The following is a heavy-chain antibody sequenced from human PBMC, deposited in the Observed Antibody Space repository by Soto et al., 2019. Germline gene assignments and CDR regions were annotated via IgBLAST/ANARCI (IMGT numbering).Heavy chain of an antibody. CDR1: GFSLTTTRMG. Sequence: QITLKESGPPLVIPAQTLTLTCAFSGFSLTTTRMGVAWIRQPPGQALEWLALIYWDDDKRYSPSLKNRLTVSKDTSTTRVVLTITNISPDDTGTYFCAHAGDFDLLSFDRWGPGTLVTVSS. V-gene: IGHV2-5*02. CDR2: IYWDDDK. CDR3: AHAGDFDLLSFDR. J-gene: IGHJ4*02. D-gene: IGHD2-15*01.